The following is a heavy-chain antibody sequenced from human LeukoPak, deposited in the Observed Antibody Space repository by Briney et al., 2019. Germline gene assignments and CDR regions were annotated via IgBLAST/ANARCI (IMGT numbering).Heavy chain of an antibody. V-gene: IGHV3-64D*09. CDR2: IFDNGDIK. Sequence: PVGALRLSCSSPHFTFITYPMHSIRQGPGDGLEFCSTIFDNGDIKSSEALVEGSFTTSSDNSKTTLYLQMSSLRPEATAVYYCVKSPSAGLDVWGQGETVPVSS. CDR1: HFTFITYP. J-gene: IGHJ6*02. CDR3: VKSPSAGLDV.